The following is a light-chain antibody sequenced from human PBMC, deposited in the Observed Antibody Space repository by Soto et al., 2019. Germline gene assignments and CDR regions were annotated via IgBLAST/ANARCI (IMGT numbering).Light chain of an antibody. CDR1: QSVSSN. CDR3: EQYNNWPPWT. CDR2: GAS. V-gene: IGKV3-15*01. Sequence: EVVMTQSPGTLSVSPGERATLSCRASQSVSSNLAWYQQKPGQAPRLLIYGASTRATGIPARFSGSGSGPEFPLTVSSLQSADFAVYYGEQYNNWPPWTFGQGTKVEIK. J-gene: IGKJ1*01.